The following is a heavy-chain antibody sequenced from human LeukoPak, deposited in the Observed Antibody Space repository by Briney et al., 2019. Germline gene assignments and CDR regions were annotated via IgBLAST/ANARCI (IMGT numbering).Heavy chain of an antibody. CDR3: ARVPDYYDSSGYYYGGFDY. CDR1: GFTFSNYN. V-gene: IGHV3-23*01. CDR2: ISGSGGNT. D-gene: IGHD3-22*01. Sequence: PGGSLRLSCAASGFTFSNYNMIWVRQAPGKGLEWVSTISGSGGNTYYADSVKGRFTISRDNSKNTLYLQMNSLRAEDTAVYYCARVPDYYDSSGYYYGGFDYWGQGTLVTVSS. J-gene: IGHJ4*02.